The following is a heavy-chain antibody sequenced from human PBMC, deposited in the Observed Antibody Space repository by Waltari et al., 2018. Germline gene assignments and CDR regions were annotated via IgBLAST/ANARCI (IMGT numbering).Heavy chain of an antibody. CDR3: ARLRASLTGFGPYGMDV. Sequence: QVQLVQSGSEFQKPGASVKVSCKASEYTFTDYAMNWVRQAPGQGPEWMGGINTNNGKPTYAQGFTGRFVFSLDTSVTTAYLQINTLKAEDTAVYYCARLRASLTGFGPYGMDVWGQGTTVTVSS. V-gene: IGHV7-4-1*02. CDR2: INTNNGKP. D-gene: IGHD3-9*01. CDR1: EYTFTDYA. J-gene: IGHJ6*01.